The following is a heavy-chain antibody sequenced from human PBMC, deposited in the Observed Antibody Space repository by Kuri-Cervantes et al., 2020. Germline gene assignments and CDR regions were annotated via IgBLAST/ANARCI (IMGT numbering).Heavy chain of an antibody. D-gene: IGHD2-8*01. J-gene: IGHJ4*02. V-gene: IGHV3-74*01. CDR1: GFTFSSYW. CDR2: INSDGSST. CDR3: ARVTGVTPYPDY. Sequence: GESLKISCAASGFTFSSYWMHWVRQAPGKGLVWVSRINSDGSSTSYADSVKGRFTISRDNAKNTLYLQMNSLRAEDTAVYYCARVTGVTPYPDYWGQGTLVTVSS.